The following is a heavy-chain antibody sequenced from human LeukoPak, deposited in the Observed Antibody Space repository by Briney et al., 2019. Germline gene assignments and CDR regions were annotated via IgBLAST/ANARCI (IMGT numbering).Heavy chain of an antibody. CDR3: AKGPMTTRRGNWFDP. Sequence: GGSLRLSCAASGFTFSDYYMSWIRQAPGKGLEWVSYISSSGSTIYYADSVKGRFTISRDNAKNSLYLQMNSLRAEDTAVYYCAKGPMTTRRGNWFDPWGQGTLVTVSS. J-gene: IGHJ5*02. D-gene: IGHD1-1*01. CDR1: GFTFSDYY. V-gene: IGHV3-11*01. CDR2: ISSSGSTI.